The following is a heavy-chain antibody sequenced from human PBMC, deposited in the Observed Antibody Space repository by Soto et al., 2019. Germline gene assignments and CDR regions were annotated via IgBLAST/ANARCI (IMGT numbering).Heavy chain of an antibody. J-gene: IGHJ6*02. Sequence: QVQLQESGPGLVKPSQTLSLTCTVSGGSISSGGYYWSWIRQHPGKGLEWIGYIYYSGSTYYNPSLKSRVNISVDTSKNQFSPKLSSVTAADTAVYYCARDYGDYLPYGMDVWGQGTTVTVSS. CDR2: IYYSGST. V-gene: IGHV4-31*03. CDR3: ARDYGDYLPYGMDV. D-gene: IGHD4-17*01. CDR1: GGSISSGGYY.